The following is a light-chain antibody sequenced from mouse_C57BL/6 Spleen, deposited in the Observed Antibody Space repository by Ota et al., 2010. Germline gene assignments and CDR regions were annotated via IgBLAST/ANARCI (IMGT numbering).Light chain of an antibody. J-gene: IGKJ2*01. CDR3: QNDHSYPYT. CDR2: WAS. V-gene: IGKV6-25*01. Sequence: DIVMTQSXKFMSTSVGDRVSXTCKASQDVGTAVAWYQQKPGQSPKLLIYWASTRHTGVPDRFTGSGSGTDFTLTISSVQAEDLAVYYCQNDHSYPYTFGGGTKLEIK. CDR1: QDVGTA.